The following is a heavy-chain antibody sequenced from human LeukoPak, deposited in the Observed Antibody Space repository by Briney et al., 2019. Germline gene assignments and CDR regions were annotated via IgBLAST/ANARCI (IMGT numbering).Heavy chain of an antibody. V-gene: IGHV3-33*01. D-gene: IGHD1-14*01. Sequence: GSSLRLSCTASGFTFRNHGMHWVRQASGKGLEWVAVIWYDGSNTYYADSVKGRFTISRDNSKNTLHLHINSLRAEDTAVYYCARGGKPAVFDIWGQGTMITVSS. CDR1: GFTFRNHG. CDR2: IWYDGSNT. CDR3: ARGGKPAVFDI. J-gene: IGHJ3*02.